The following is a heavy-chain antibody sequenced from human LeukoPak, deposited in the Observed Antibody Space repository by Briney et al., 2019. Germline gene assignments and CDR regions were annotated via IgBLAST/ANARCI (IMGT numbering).Heavy chain of an antibody. CDR3: VRSAGSGTYYDGSFDY. Sequence: SETLSLTCTVSGGSITSYYWSWIRQPAGKGLEWIGRIYTSGSTNYNPSLKSRVTMSVDTSNNQFSLKLSSVTAADTAVHYCVRSAGSGTYYDGSFDYWGQGTLVTVSS. J-gene: IGHJ4*02. V-gene: IGHV4-4*07. CDR1: GGSITSYY. D-gene: IGHD1-26*01. CDR2: IYTSGST.